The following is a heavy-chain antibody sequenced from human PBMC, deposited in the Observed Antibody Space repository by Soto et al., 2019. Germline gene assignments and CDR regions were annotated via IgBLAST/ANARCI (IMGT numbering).Heavy chain of an antibody. CDR2: FDPEDGET. J-gene: IGHJ6*02. CDR3: PIVAGDRDYGMAV. V-gene: IGHV1-24*01. Sequence: ASVKVSCKVSGYTLTELSMHWVRQAPGKGLEWMGGFDPEDGETIYAQKFQGRVTMTEDTSTDTAYMELSSLRSEDTAVYYCPIVAGDRDYGMAVWGQGNKLTVPS. D-gene: IGHD6-19*01. CDR1: GYTLTELS.